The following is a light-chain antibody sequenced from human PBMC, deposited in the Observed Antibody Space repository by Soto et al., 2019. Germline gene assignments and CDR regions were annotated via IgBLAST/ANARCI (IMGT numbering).Light chain of an antibody. CDR2: EAS. Sequence: DIQMTKSPATLTVYAGAKVTITCRASQSISSLLAWYQQKPGKAPKLLIYEASTWESGVPSSFSGSGSGTEFTLSISSLQPEDFATYYCQQYNSFPSTFGQGTKVDI. CDR3: QQYNSFPST. V-gene: IGKV1-5*03. J-gene: IGKJ1*01. CDR1: QSISSL.